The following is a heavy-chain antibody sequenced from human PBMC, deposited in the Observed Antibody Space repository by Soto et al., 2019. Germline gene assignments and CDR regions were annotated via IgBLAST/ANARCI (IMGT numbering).Heavy chain of an antibody. D-gene: IGHD3-10*01. CDR2: INPSGGST. Sequence: GASVKVSCKASGYTFTSYYMHWVRQAPGQGFEWMGIINPSGGSTSYAQKFQGRVTMTRDTSTSTVYMELSSLRSEDTAVYYCARGAPFMVRGVKSWFDPWGQGTLVTVSS. V-gene: IGHV1-46*01. CDR1: GYTFTSYY. J-gene: IGHJ5*02. CDR3: ARGAPFMVRGVKSWFDP.